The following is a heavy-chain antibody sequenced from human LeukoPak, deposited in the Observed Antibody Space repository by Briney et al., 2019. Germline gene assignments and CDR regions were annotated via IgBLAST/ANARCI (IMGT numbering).Heavy chain of an antibody. CDR3: ARHSPVGIFYFDY. V-gene: IGHV4-39*01. D-gene: IGHD1-26*01. J-gene: IGHJ4*02. CDR2: IYYSGST. CDR1: GGSISNSSSY. Sequence: SETLSLTCTVSGGSISNSSSYWGWIRQPPGKGLEWIGSIYYSGSTYYNPSLKSRVTISVDTSKNQFSLKLSSVTAADTAVYYCARHSPVGIFYFDYWGQGTLVTVSS.